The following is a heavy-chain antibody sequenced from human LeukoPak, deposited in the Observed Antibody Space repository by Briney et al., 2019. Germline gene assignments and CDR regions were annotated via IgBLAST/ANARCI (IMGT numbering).Heavy chain of an antibody. V-gene: IGHV4-30-4*01. CDR3: ARHYGSGNPDAFDI. CDR2: IYYSGST. J-gene: IGHJ3*02. Sequence: SQTLSLTCTVSGGSISSGDYYWSWIRQPPGKGLEWIGYIYYSGSTNYNPSLKSRLTISVDTSKNQFSLKLSSVTAADTAVYYCARHYGSGNPDAFDIWGQGTMVIVSS. CDR1: GGSISSGDYY. D-gene: IGHD3-10*01.